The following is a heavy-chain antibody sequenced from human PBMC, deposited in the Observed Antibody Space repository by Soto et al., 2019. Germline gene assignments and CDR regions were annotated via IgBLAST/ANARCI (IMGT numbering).Heavy chain of an antibody. Sequence: QVQLLESGPGLVKPSQTLSLTCTVSGGSISSGGYYWSWIRQHPGKGLEWIGYIYYSGSTYYNPSLNSRVTRSVDTSKNQFSLKLSSVTAADTAVYYCARGPGIMAKIDYWGQGTLVTVSS. D-gene: IGHD3-16*01. CDR2: IYYSGST. CDR1: GGSISSGGYY. CDR3: ARGPGIMAKIDY. J-gene: IGHJ4*02. V-gene: IGHV4-31*03.